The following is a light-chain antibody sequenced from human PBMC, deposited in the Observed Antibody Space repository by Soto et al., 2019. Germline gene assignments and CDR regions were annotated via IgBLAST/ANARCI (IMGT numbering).Light chain of an antibody. V-gene: IGKV2-28*01. J-gene: IGKJ4*01. CDR1: QSLLHSNGYNY. CDR3: MQLLHPPLT. CDR2: LAS. Sequence: DVVMTQSPLSLPVTPGEPASISCRSSQSLLHSNGYNYLAWFLQKAGQSPQLLIYLASSRASGVPDRFSGSGSGTGFTLEISSVHAEDVGIYYCMQLLHPPLTFGGGTKVEIK.